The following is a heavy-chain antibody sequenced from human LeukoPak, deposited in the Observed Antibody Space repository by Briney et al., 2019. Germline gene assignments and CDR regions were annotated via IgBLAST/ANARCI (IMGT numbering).Heavy chain of an antibody. CDR1: GFTFSSYG. J-gene: IGHJ4*02. Sequence: GGSLRLSSAASGFTFSSYGMHWVRQAPGKGLEWVAVIWYDGSNKYYADSVKGRFTISRDNSKNTLYLQMNSLRAEDTAVYYCARDRNYLDYYFDYWGQGTLVTVSS. CDR3: ARDRNYLDYYFDY. CDR2: IWYDGSNK. V-gene: IGHV3-33*01. D-gene: IGHD1-7*01.